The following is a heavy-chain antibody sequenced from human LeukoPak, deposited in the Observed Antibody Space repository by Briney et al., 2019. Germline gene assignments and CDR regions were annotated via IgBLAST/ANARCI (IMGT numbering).Heavy chain of an antibody. V-gene: IGHV3-21*01. D-gene: IGHD6-19*01. CDR3: AREDRSGWHPPFDS. CDR2: ISSSSSYI. CDR1: GFTFSSYS. J-gene: IGHJ4*02. Sequence: GGSLRLSCAASGFTFSSYSMNWVRQAPGKGLEWVSSISSSSSYIYYADSVKGRFTISRDNAKNSLYLQMNSLRAEDTAVYYCAREDRSGWHPPFDSWGQGTLVTVSS.